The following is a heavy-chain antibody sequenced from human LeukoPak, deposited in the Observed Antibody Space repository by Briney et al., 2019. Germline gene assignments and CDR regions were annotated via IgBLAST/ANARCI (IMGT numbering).Heavy chain of an antibody. V-gene: IGHV3-53*01. CDR2: IYSGGTT. Sequence: PGGSLRLSCAASGFIVSSTYISCGRRAPGKGLEWVSVIYSGGTTYYADSVKGRFTISRDNSNNTLYLQMNSLRAEDTAVYYCARGPVTRCEIWGQGTMVTVSS. CDR1: GFIVSSTY. D-gene: IGHD4-17*01. CDR3: ARGPVTRCEI. J-gene: IGHJ3*02.